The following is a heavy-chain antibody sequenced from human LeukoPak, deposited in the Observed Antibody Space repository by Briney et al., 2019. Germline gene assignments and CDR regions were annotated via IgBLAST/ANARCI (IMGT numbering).Heavy chain of an antibody. V-gene: IGHV3-7*01. CDR2: IKQDGSEK. J-gene: IGHJ6*03. CDR3: ARDSGASYMDV. Sequence: GGSLRLSCAASGFTFSSYWMSWVRQAPGKGLEWVANIKQDGSEKYYVDSVKGRFTISRDNAENSLYLQMNSLRAEDTAVYYCARDSGASYMDVWGKGTTVTVSS. CDR1: GFTFSSYW.